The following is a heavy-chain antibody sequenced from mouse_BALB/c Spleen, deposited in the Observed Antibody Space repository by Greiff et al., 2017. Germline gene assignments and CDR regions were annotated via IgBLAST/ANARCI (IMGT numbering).Heavy chain of an antibody. CDR3: ARNLEGGAMDY. CDR2: IHYSGST. V-gene: IGHV3-1*02. CDR1: GYSITSGYS. Sequence: EVKLMESGPDLVKPSQSLSLTCTVTGYSITSGYSWHWIRQFPGNQLEWMGYIHYSGSTNYNPSLKSRISITRDTSKNQFFLLLNSVTTEDTATYYCARNLEGGAMDYWGQGTSVTVSS. J-gene: IGHJ4*01. D-gene: IGHD2-10*02.